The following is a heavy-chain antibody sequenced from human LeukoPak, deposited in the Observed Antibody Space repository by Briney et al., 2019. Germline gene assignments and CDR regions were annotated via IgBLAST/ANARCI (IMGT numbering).Heavy chain of an antibody. V-gene: IGHV7-4-1*02. Sequence: ASVKVSCKASGYAFTSYGIIWVRQAPGQGLEWMGWINTNTGNPTYAQGFTGRFVFSLDTSVSTAYLQISSLKAEDTAVYYCARDSPPAAGRFQHWGQGTLVTVSS. CDR2: INTNTGNP. CDR3: ARDSPPAAGRFQH. J-gene: IGHJ1*01. CDR1: GYAFTSYG. D-gene: IGHD6-13*01.